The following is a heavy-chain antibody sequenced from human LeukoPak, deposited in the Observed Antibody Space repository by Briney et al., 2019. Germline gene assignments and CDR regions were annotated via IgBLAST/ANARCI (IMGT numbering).Heavy chain of an antibody. V-gene: IGHV4-39*07. CDR2: ISYSGTT. J-gene: IGHJ4*02. CDR1: GGSVTSTYY. D-gene: IGHD6-19*01. Sequence: SETLSLTCAVSGGSVTSTYYWGWIRQPPGKGLEWIGGISYSGTTYYNPSLKSRVTISVDTSKNQFSLKLSSVTAADTAVYYCAGGQWLMVPFWGQGTLVIVSS. CDR3: AGGQWLMVPF.